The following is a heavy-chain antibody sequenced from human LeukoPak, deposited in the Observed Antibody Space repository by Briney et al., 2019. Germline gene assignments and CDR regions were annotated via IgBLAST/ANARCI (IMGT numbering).Heavy chain of an antibody. J-gene: IGHJ4*02. V-gene: IGHV3-30*18. CDR1: GFTFSSYG. CDR3: AKDQALDY. Sequence: GGSLRLSCAASGFTFSSYGMHWVRQAPGKGLEWVAVISYDGSNKYYADSVKGRFTISRDNSKNTLYLQMNSLRAEDTAVYYCAKDQALDYWAREPWSPSPQ. CDR2: ISYDGSNK.